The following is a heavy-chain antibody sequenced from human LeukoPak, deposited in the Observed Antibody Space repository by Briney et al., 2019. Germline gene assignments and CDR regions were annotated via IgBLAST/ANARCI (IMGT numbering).Heavy chain of an antibody. CDR1: GFTFSSYS. Sequence: GGSLRLSCAASGFTFSSYSMNWVRQAPGKGLEWVSSISSSSSCIYYADSVKGRFTISRDNAKNSLYLQMNSLRAEDTAVYYCARDEYYYDSSGYSQGYFQHWGQGTLVTVSS. D-gene: IGHD3-22*01. J-gene: IGHJ1*01. CDR3: ARDEYYYDSSGYSQGYFQH. V-gene: IGHV3-21*01. CDR2: ISSSSSCI.